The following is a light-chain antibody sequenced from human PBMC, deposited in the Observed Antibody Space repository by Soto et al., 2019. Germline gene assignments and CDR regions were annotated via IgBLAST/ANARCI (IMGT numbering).Light chain of an antibody. J-gene: IGLJ1*01. V-gene: IGLV2-11*01. CDR3: CSYAGSYTYV. Sequence: HSLLTEPRSVSGSPGQSVTISCTGTSSDVGGYNYVSWYQQHPGKAPKLMIYDVSQRPSGVPDRFSGSKSGNTASLTISGLQSEDEADYYCCSYAGSYTYVYGTGTKVDVL. CDR1: SSDVGGYNY. CDR2: DVS.